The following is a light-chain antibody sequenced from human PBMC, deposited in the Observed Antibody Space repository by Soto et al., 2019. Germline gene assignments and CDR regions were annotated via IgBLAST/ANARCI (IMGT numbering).Light chain of an antibody. J-gene: IGKJ3*01. CDR2: GAS. V-gene: IGKV3-15*01. CDR1: QSVGSN. Sequence: ERVMTQSPATLSVSPGERATLSCRASQSVGSNLAWYQQKPGQAPRLLIFGASSRATGVPARFSGSGSGTEFTLTINSLQSEDFAVYFCQQYDTLPLTFGPGT. CDR3: QQYDTLPLT.